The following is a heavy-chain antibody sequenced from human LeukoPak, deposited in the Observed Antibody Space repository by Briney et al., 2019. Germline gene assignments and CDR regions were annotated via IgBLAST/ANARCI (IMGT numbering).Heavy chain of an antibody. CDR1: GFTFSSYA. J-gene: IGHJ4*02. CDR2: ISGGGGST. D-gene: IGHD3-10*01. CDR3: AKVCTLYYGSGSYYFDY. V-gene: IGHV3-23*01. Sequence: GGSLRLSCAASGFTFSSYAMSWVRQAPGKGVEWVSAISGGGGSTYYADSVKGRFTISRDNSKNTLYPQMNSLRAEDTAVYYCAKVCTLYYGSGSYYFDYWGQGTLVTVSS.